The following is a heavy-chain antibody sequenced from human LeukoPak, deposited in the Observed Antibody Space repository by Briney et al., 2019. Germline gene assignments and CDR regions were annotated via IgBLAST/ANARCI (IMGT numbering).Heavy chain of an antibody. CDR2: ISSSGHTI. CDR1: GLTFSSHS. D-gene: IGHD3-10*01. Sequence: GGSLRLSCAVSGLTFSSHSMNWVRQAPGKGLEWLSHISSSGHTIYYADSVKGRFTISRDNAKNSLYLQMNSLRAEDTAVYYCAKGGSGTHDIIDFWGQGTLVTVSS. J-gene: IGHJ4*02. V-gene: IGHV3-48*01. CDR3: AKGGSGTHDIIDF.